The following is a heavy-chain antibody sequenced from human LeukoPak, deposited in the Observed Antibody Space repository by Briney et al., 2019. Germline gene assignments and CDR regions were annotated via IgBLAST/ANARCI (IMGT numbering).Heavy chain of an antibody. D-gene: IGHD6-25*01. J-gene: IGHJ4*02. CDR2: ISKDGSDV. Sequence: AGSLRLSCAASGFRFSEYWMHWVRQAPGKGPEWLSRISKDGSDVVYADSAKGRFTASRDNAKNTVYLQVTNLRHEDTAVYFCTRGGYSGSSYRFSWGQGTLVTVAS. V-gene: IGHV3-74*01. CDR1: GFRFSEYW. CDR3: TRGGYSGSSYRFS.